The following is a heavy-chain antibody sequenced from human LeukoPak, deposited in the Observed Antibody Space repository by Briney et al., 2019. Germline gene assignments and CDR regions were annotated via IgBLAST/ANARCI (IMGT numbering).Heavy chain of an antibody. CDR3: AKDYSISSLQDDAFDI. CDR1: GFTFSSYG. D-gene: IGHD4-11*01. CDR2: ISYGGSNK. J-gene: IGHJ3*02. V-gene: IGHV3-30*18. Sequence: GRSLRLSCAASGFTFSSYGMHWVRRAPGKGLEWVAGISYGGSNKYYADSVKGRFTISRDNSKNTLYLQMNSLRAEDTAVYYCAKDYSISSLQDDAFDIWGQGTMVTVSS.